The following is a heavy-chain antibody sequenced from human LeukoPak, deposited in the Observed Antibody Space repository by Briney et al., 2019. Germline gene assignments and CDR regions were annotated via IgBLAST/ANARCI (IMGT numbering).Heavy chain of an antibody. CDR2: IYYSGST. Sequence: SETLSLTCTVSGGSISSSNYYWGWIRQPPGKGLEWIGSIYYSGSTYYNPSLKSRVTISVDTSKKQFSLKVSSVTAADTAVYYCARVGSYGDYEFDFWGQGTLVTVSS. CDR1: GGSISSSNYY. J-gene: IGHJ4*02. CDR3: ARVGSYGDYEFDF. D-gene: IGHD4-17*01. V-gene: IGHV4-39*07.